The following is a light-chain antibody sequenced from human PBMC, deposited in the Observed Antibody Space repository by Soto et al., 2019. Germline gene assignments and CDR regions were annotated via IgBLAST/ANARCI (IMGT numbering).Light chain of an antibody. Sequence: QSVLTQPPSVSGAPGQRVTVSCTGNSSNIGSVYDVHWYQQLSGSPPRLLISVNSNRPSGVPYRFSGSKSGASASLVIAGLQAEDEGNYYCQSYDSSLSAWVFGGGTKLTVL. CDR1: SSNIGSVYD. CDR2: VNS. CDR3: QSYDSSLSAWV. J-gene: IGLJ3*02. V-gene: IGLV1-40*01.